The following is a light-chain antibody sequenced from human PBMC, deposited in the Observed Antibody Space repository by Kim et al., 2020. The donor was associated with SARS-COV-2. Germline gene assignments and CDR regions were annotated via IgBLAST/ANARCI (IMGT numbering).Light chain of an antibody. CDR1: NVGSKS. CDR2: DDT. V-gene: IGLV3-21*03. CDR3: QVWDSISDHVV. J-gene: IGLJ2*01. Sequence: SYELTQPPSVSVAPGKTARISCGGDNVGSKSVQWYQKRPGQAPVVVVYDDTDRPSGIPERFSGSNSGNTATLTISRVEAGDEADYYCQVWDSISDHVVFG.